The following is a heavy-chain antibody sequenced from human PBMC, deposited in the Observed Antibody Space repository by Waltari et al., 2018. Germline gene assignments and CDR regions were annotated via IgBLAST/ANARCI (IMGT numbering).Heavy chain of an antibody. CDR1: GGSTSTYY. D-gene: IGHD1-26*01. J-gene: IGHJ6*03. V-gene: IGHV4-59*01. Sequence: QVQLQESGPGLVKPSETLSLTCTVSGGSTSTYYWSWVRQSPGQDLEWIGYIHYSGSSVTNASLRGRVAISLDTPNIQCSLRLRSVTAADAAIYYCARADTSTSYFYYYMDVWGKGTTVTVSS. CDR3: ARADTSTSYFYYYMDV. CDR2: IHYSGSS.